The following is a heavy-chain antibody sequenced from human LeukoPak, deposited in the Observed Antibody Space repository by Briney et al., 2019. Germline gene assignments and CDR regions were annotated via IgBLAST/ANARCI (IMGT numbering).Heavy chain of an antibody. Sequence: GGSLRLSCAASGFTFDDYAMHWVRQAPGKGMEWVSGISWDTGSIGRADSVKGRFTISRDNAKNSLYLQMNSLRAEDTALYYCAKGWNYDILTGSDYWGQGTLVTVSS. V-gene: IGHV3-9*01. CDR2: ISWDTGSI. D-gene: IGHD3-9*01. J-gene: IGHJ4*02. CDR3: AKGWNYDILTGSDY. CDR1: GFTFDDYA.